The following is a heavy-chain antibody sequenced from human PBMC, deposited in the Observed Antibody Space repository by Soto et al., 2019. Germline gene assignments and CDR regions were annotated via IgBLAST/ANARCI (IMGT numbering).Heavy chain of an antibody. J-gene: IGHJ4*02. D-gene: IGHD6-13*01. Sequence: ASVKVSCKASGYTFTGYYMHWVRQAPGQGLEWMGWINPNSGGTNYAQKFQGWVTMTRDTSISTAYMELSRLRSDDTAVYYCARAQYVAAAGGYYFDYWGQGTLVTVSS. CDR3: ARAQYVAAAGGYYFDY. CDR2: INPNSGGT. V-gene: IGHV1-2*04. CDR1: GYTFTGYY.